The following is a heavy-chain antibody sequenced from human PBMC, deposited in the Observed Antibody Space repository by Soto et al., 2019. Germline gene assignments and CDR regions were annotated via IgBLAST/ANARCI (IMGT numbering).Heavy chain of an antibody. Sequence: QSGGSLRLSCAASGFTFSTYGMHWVRQAPGKGLEWVAVISYDEKVKYYADSGKGRFTISRDNSRNTLYLQMNSLRSEDTAVYYCAKDQLERGPYYYDSSGYPPDYWGQGALVTVSS. CDR3: AKDQLERGPYYYDSSGYPPDY. CDR2: ISYDEKVK. J-gene: IGHJ4*02. CDR1: GFTFSTYG. V-gene: IGHV3-30*18. D-gene: IGHD3-22*01.